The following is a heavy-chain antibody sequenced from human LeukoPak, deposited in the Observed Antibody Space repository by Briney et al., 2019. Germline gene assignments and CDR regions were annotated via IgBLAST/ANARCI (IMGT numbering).Heavy chain of an antibody. J-gene: IGHJ4*02. V-gene: IGHV1-46*01. CDR2: INPSGGST. CDR3: ARAPRNTMIVVVIPNYSDY. Sequence: VASVKVSCKASGYTFTSYYMHWVRQAPGQGLEWMGIINPSGGSTSYAQKFQGRVTMTRDMSTSTVYMELSSLRSEDTAVYYCARAPRNTMIVVVIPNYSDYWGQGTLVTVSS. D-gene: IGHD3-22*01. CDR1: GYTFTSYY.